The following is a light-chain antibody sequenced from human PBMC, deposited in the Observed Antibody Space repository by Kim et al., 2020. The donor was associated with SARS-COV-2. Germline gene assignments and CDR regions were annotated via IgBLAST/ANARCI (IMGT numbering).Light chain of an antibody. CDR3: GTWDASLRGVV. V-gene: IGLV1-51*01. Sequence: GQKVTIPCSGSSSNIGNNYVSWYQQLPGTAPKLLIYDNNKRPSGIPDRFSGSKSGTSAALGITGLQTGDEADFYCGTWDASLRGVVFGGGTKLTVL. CDR1: SSNIGNNY. J-gene: IGLJ2*01. CDR2: DNN.